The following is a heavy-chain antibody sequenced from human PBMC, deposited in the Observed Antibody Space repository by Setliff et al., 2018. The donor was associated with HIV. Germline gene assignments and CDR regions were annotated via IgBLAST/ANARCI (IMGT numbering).Heavy chain of an antibody. J-gene: IGHJ3*02. CDR1: GFTFSNYA. CDR2: ISYDGSDK. CDR3: AKMGSPVGPDAFDI. Sequence: GGSLRLSCAASGFTFSNYAMHWVRQAPGKGLEWLAVISYDGSDKYYADSVTGRFTISRDDSKNTLYLQMNSLRAEDTAVYYCAKMGSPVGPDAFDIWGQGTMVTVSS. D-gene: IGHD2-8*01. V-gene: IGHV3-30*01.